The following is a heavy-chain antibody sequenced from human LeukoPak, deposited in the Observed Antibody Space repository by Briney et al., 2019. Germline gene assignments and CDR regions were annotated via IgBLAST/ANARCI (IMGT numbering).Heavy chain of an antibody. CDR2: INPNSGGT. D-gene: IGHD6-13*01. J-gene: IGHJ3*02. CDR3: ARVAGREIAFDI. CDR1: GYTFTGYY. Sequence: ASVKVSCKASGYTFTGYYMHWVRQAPGQGLEWMGWINPNSGGTNYAQKFQGRVTITRNTSISTAYMELSSLRSEDTAVYYCARVAGREIAFDIWGQGTMVTVSS. V-gene: IGHV1-2*02.